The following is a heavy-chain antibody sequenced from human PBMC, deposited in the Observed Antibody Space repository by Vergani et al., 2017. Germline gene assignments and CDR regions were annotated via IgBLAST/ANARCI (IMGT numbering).Heavy chain of an antibody. CDR2: IYYSGST. CDR3: ARDPVGAAFWFDP. J-gene: IGHJ5*02. D-gene: IGHD6-25*01. Sequence: QVQLQESGPGLVKPSETLSLTCTVSGGSISSYYWSWIRQPPGKGLEWIGYIYYSGSTNYNPSLKSRVTISVDTSKNQFSLKLSSVTAADTAVYYCARDPVGAAFWFDPWGQGTLVTVSS. V-gene: IGHV4-59*01. CDR1: GGSISSYY.